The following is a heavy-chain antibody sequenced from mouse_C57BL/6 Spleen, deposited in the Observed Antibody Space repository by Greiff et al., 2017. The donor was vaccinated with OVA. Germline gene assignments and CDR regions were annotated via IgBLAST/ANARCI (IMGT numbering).Heavy chain of an antibody. CDR1: GFSLTSYG. J-gene: IGHJ4*01. D-gene: IGHD1-1*01. V-gene: IGHV2-2*01. CDR3: ARIRNYEGYAMDY. Sequence: VKLVESGPGLVQPSQSLSITCTVSGFSLTSYGVHWVRQSPGKGLEWLGVIWSGGSTDYNAAFISRLSISKDNSKSQVFFKMNSLQADDTAIYYCARIRNYEGYAMDYWGQGTSVTVSS. CDR2: IWSGGST.